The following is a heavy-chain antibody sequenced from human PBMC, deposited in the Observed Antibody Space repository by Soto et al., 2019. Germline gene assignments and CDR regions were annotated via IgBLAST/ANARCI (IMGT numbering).Heavy chain of an antibody. J-gene: IGHJ6*02. CDR2: ISSSGSTI. D-gene: IGHD6-13*01. Sequence: PGGSLRLSCAASGFTLSSYEMNWVRQAPGKGLEWVSYISSSGSTIYYADSVKGRFTISRDNAKNSLYLQMNSLRAEDTAVYYCARDRSSSWSPRGMDVWGQGTTVTVSS. CDR1: GFTLSSYE. CDR3: ARDRSSSWSPRGMDV. V-gene: IGHV3-48*03.